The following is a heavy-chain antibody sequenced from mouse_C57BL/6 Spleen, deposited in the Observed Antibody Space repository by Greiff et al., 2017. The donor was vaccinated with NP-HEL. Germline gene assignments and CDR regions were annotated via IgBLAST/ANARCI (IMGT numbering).Heavy chain of an antibody. Sequence: EVQLVESGGGLVKPGGSLKLSCAASGFTFSDYGMHWVRQAPEKGLEWVAYISSGSSTIYYADTVKGLFTISRDNAKNTLFLQMTSLRSEDTAMYYCAIYGYDYAMDYWGQGTSVTVSS. J-gene: IGHJ4*01. CDR2: ISSGSSTI. CDR1: GFTFSDYG. D-gene: IGHD2-2*01. CDR3: AIYGYDYAMDY. V-gene: IGHV5-17*01.